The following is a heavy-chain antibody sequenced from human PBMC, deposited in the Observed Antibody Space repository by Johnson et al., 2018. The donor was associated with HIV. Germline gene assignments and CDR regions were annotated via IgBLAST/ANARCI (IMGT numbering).Heavy chain of an antibody. J-gene: IGHJ3*02. CDR2: IYSGGSA. Sequence: VQLVESGGGLIQPGGSLRLSCAASGFTVSSNYMRWVRQAPGQGLEWVSLIYSGGSAYYYNYVIGRFAISRENSKNTLYLHMNSLRAEDTAVYYCARVYRSGDYLVRVFDIWGQGTMVTVSS. CDR3: ARVYRSGDYLVRVFDI. V-gene: IGHV3-66*03. CDR1: GFTVSSNY. D-gene: IGHD3-3*01.